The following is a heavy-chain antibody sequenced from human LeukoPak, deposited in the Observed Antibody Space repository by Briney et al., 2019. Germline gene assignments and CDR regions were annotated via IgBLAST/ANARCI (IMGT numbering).Heavy chain of an antibody. CDR2: INHSGST. D-gene: IGHD6-19*01. V-gene: IGHV4-34*01. CDR3: ARGPDEIAVADSEYFQH. CDR1: GGSFSGYY. J-gene: IGHJ1*01. Sequence: KSSETLSLTCAVYGGSFSGYYWSWIRQSPGKGLAWTGEINHSGSTNYNPSLKSRVTISVDTSKNQFSLKLSSVTAVDTAVYYCARGPDEIAVADSEYFQHWGQGTLVTVSS.